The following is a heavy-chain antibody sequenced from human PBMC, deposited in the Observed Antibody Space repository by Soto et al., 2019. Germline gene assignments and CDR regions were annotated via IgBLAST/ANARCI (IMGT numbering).Heavy chain of an antibody. V-gene: IGHV1-2*02. J-gene: IGHJ6*02. CDR2: INPNSGGT. CDR1: GYTFTGYY. D-gene: IGHD2-2*02. CDR3: AREVVLAAIRYYYYGMDV. Sequence: QVQLVQSGAEVKKPGASVKVSCKASGYTFTGYYMHWVRQAPGQGLEWMGWINPNSGGTNYAQKFQGRVTMTRDTSISTAYMELSRLRSDDTAVYYCAREVVLAAIRYYYYGMDVWGQGTTVTVSS.